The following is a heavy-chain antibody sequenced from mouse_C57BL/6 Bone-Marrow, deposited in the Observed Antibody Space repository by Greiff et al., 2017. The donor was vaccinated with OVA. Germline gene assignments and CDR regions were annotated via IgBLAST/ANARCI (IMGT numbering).Heavy chain of an antibody. Sequence: QVQLQQPGAELVKPGASVTMSCKASGYTFTSYWITWVKQRPGHGLEWIGDLYPGSGSTNYNETFKSKATLTVDTSSSTAYMQRSSLTSEDSAVYYCASEIYYGYDGFAYWGQGTLVTVSA. D-gene: IGHD2-2*01. CDR2: LYPGSGST. CDR1: GYTFTSYW. V-gene: IGHV1-55*01. J-gene: IGHJ3*01. CDR3: ASEIYYGYDGFAY.